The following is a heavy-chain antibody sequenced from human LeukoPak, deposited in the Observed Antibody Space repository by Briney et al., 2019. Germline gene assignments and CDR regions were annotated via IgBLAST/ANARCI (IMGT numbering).Heavy chain of an antibody. CDR1: GGSISSSSYY. Sequence: SETLSLTCTVSGGSISSSSYYWGWIRQPPGKGLEWIGSIYYSGSTYYNPSLKSRVTISVDTSKNQFSLKLSSVTAADPAVYYCARVADYGANSGDYGGQGTLVTVSS. J-gene: IGHJ4*02. V-gene: IGHV4-39*01. D-gene: IGHD4-23*01. CDR3: ARVADYGANSGDY. CDR2: IYYSGST.